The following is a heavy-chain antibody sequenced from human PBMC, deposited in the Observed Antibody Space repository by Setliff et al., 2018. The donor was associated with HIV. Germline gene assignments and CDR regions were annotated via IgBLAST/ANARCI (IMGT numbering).Heavy chain of an antibody. Sequence: PSETLSLTCAVYGGSFSGYYWGWIRQPPGKRLEWIGSIYYSGNTYYNPSLKSRVTISVDTSKNQFSLKLSSVTAADTAVYYCARYRYYYDSSGYGRWFDPWGQGTLVTVSS. J-gene: IGHJ5*02. V-gene: IGHV4-34*01. CDR1: GGSFSGYY. CDR2: IYYSGNT. D-gene: IGHD3-22*01. CDR3: ARYRYYYDSSGYGRWFDP.